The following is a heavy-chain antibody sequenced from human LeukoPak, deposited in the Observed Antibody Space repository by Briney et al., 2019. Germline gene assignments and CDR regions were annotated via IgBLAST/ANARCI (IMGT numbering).Heavy chain of an antibody. CDR1: GYTFTGYY. Sequence: ASVKVSCKASGYTFTGYYMHWVRQAPGQGLEWMGWINPNSGGTNYAQKSQGRVTMTRDTSISTAYMELSRLRSDDTAVYYCATPKGRYYDILTGYSTLYGMDVWGQGTTVTVSS. D-gene: IGHD3-9*01. CDR2: INPNSGGT. V-gene: IGHV1-2*02. J-gene: IGHJ6*02. CDR3: ATPKGRYYDILTGYSTLYGMDV.